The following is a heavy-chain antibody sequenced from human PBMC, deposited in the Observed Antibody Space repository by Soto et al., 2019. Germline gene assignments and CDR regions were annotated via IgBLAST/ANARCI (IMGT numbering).Heavy chain of an antibody. CDR3: ADWSIAVAGDAFDI. D-gene: IGHD6-19*01. CDR2: ISAYNGNT. J-gene: IGHJ3*02. Sequence: ASVKVSCKASGYTFTSYGISWVRQAPGQGLEWMGWISAYNGNTNYAQKLQGRVTMTTDTSTSTAYLELRRLRSDDTAVYYCADWSIAVAGDAFDIWGQGTMVTVSS. CDR1: GYTFTSYG. V-gene: IGHV1-18*01.